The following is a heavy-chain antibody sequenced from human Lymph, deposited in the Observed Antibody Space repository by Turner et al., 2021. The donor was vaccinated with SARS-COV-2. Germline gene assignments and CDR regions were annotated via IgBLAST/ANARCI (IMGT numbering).Heavy chain of an antibody. D-gene: IGHD1-1*01. CDR1: GYTLTELS. CDR3: ATLKSNWKILTGRYYFDF. CDR2: FDPEDGET. J-gene: IGHJ4*02. Sequence: QVQLVQSGAEVKKPGASVKVSCKVSGYTLTELSIHWVRQAPGKGLEWMGGFDPEDGETMYAQKFQGRVTMTEDTSTDTAYMELSSLRSEDTAVYYCATLKSNWKILTGRYYFDFWGQGTLVTVSS. V-gene: IGHV1-24*01.